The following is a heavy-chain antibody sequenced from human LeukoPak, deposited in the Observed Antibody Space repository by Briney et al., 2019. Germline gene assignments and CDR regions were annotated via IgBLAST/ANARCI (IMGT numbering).Heavy chain of an antibody. Sequence: TGGSLRLSCAASGLTVSINYMTWVRPAPGTGLEWGSVIYGGGGTYYADSVKGRFTIHRDNPKNTLYLQMNSLRAEDTAVFYCAREGGGPSGPLDYWGQGTLVTVSS. J-gene: IGHJ4*02. CDR1: GLTVSINY. V-gene: IGHV3-66*01. D-gene: IGHD3-3*01. CDR3: AREGGGPSGPLDY. CDR2: IYGGGGT.